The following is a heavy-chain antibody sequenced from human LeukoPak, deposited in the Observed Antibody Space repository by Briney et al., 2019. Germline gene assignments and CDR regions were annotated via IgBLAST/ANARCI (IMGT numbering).Heavy chain of an antibody. Sequence: ASVKVSCKASGYTFTSYAMHWVRQAPGQRLEWMGWINAGNGNTKYSQKFQGRVTMTRDTSASTAYMELSSLRSEDTAVYYCARASSSGSYYEDWGQGTLVTVSS. V-gene: IGHV1-3*01. CDR3: ARASSSGSYYED. CDR2: INAGNGNT. CDR1: GYTFTSYA. D-gene: IGHD1-26*01. J-gene: IGHJ4*02.